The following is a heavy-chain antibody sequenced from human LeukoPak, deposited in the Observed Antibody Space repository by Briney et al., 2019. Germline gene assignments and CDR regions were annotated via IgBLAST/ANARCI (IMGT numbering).Heavy chain of an antibody. CDR3: AKDSDTAMVEY. J-gene: IGHJ4*02. Sequence: PGGSLRLSCAASGFTVSSNYMSWVRQAPGKGLEWVSAISGSGGSTYYADSVKGRFTISRDNSKNTLYLQMNSLRAEDTAVYYCAKDSDTAMVEYWGQGTLVTVSS. V-gene: IGHV3-23*01. CDR2: ISGSGGST. D-gene: IGHD5-18*01. CDR1: GFTVSSNY.